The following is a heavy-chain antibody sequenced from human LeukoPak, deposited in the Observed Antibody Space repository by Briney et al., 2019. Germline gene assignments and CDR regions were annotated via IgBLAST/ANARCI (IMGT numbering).Heavy chain of an antibody. CDR1: GGSISSSSYY. V-gene: IGHV4-39*07. D-gene: IGHD6-6*01. CDR3: ARGIAARPFYYNYYMDV. Sequence: SETLSLTCTVSGGSISSSSYYWGWIRQPPGKGLEWIGRINHSGSINFNPPLKSRVTISIDTSKNQVSLRLTSVTAADTAMYYCARGIAARPFYYNYYMDVWGTGTKVSVSS. CDR2: INHSGSI. J-gene: IGHJ6*03.